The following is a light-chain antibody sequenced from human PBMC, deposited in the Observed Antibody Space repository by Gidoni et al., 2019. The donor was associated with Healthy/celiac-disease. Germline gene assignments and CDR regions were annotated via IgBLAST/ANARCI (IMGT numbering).Light chain of an antibody. J-gene: IGKJ1*01. Sequence: DIQMTQSPSSLSASVRERVTITCRASQSISSYLNWYQQKPGKAPKLLIYAASSLQSGVPSRFSGSGSGTDFTLTISSLQPEDFATYYCQQSYSTLWTFGQGTKVEIK. CDR1: QSISSY. CDR3: QQSYSTLWT. V-gene: IGKV1-39*01. CDR2: AAS.